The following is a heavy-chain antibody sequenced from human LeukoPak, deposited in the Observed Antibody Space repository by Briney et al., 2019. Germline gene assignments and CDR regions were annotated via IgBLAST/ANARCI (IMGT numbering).Heavy chain of an antibody. CDR3: AKGDGYNGFDY. D-gene: IGHD5-24*01. J-gene: IGHJ4*02. V-gene: IGHV1-69*13. Sequence: GASVKVSCKASGGTFSSYAISWVRQAPGQGLEWMGGIIPIFGTANYAQKFQGRVTITADESTSTAYMELSSLRSEDTAVYYCAKGDGYNGFDYWGQGTLVTVSS. CDR1: GGTFSSYA. CDR2: IIPIFGTA.